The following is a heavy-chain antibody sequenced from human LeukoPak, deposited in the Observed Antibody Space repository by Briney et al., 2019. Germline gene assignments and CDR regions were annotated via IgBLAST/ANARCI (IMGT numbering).Heavy chain of an antibody. CDR2: TWYRSGWYY. CDR1: GDSVPSDSTA. Sequence: SQTLSLTCAISGDSVPSDSTAWSWIRQSPSRGLEWLGRTWYRSGWYYDYALSLKSRVTINPDTSKNQFSLQLNYVTPEDTAVYYCAREMTLWHYFDFWGQGILVTVSS. CDR3: AREMTLWHYFDF. J-gene: IGHJ4*02. V-gene: IGHV6-1*01.